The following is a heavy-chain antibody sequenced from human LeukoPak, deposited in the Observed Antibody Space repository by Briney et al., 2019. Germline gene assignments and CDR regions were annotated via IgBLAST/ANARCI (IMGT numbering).Heavy chain of an antibody. CDR3: AKRYYDFPLDY. Sequence: GGSLRLSCAASGFAFSGCDMHWVRQASGKGLEWVGRITTKTNNYATAYAASLEGRFTISRDNSKNTLYLQINNPRVEDTAVYYCAKRYYDFPLDYWGQGTLVTVSS. D-gene: IGHD3-3*01. CDR1: GFAFSGCD. J-gene: IGHJ4*02. V-gene: IGHV3-73*01. CDR2: ITTKTNNYAT.